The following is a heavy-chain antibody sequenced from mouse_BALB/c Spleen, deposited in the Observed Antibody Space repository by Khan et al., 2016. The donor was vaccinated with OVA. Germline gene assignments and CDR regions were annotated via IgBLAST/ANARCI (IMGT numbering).Heavy chain of an antibody. Sequence: VQLQQSGAELVRPGALVKLSCKASGFNIRDYYMRWMKQRPEQGLEWIGWIDPENGKTIYDPKFQGKASITADTSSNTTYLQLTSLTAEDTAVYDCARSGYFAWFAYWGQGTLVTVSA. CDR1: GFNIRDYY. J-gene: IGHJ3*01. CDR2: IDPENGKT. V-gene: IGHV14-1*02. CDR3: ARSGYFAWFAY.